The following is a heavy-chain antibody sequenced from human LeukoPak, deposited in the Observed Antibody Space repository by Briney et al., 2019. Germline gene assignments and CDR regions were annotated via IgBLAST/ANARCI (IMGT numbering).Heavy chain of an antibody. CDR1: GFTFSHFA. CDR2: ISGSGNKT. J-gene: IGHJ4*02. Sequence: GGSLRLSCAASGFTFSHFAMSWVRQARGKGLHWVSTISGSGNKTYDADSVKGRFTISRDNSKNTLYLQMTGLRAEDTAVYYCAKLKRVGIAPFDDWGQGTLVTVSS. D-gene: IGHD3-10*01. V-gene: IGHV3-23*01. CDR3: AKLKRVGIAPFDD.